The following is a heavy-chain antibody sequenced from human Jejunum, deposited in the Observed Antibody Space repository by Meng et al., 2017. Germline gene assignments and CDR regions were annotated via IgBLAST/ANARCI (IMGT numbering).Heavy chain of an antibody. J-gene: IGHJ4*02. V-gene: IGHV4-61*03. CDR2: ISDSGTT. D-gene: IGHD5-24*01. CDR3: ARDSETYPTYFDY. CDR1: GGSMTSAGHS. Sequence: QVQLQKSGPGLVTPAQTLSLTCTVSGGSMTSAGHSWSWIRQPPGKGLEWIGYISDSGTTNYNPSLKSRVTMSVDTSKNHFSLKLTSVTAADTAVYFCARDSETYPTYFDYWGQGTLVTVSS.